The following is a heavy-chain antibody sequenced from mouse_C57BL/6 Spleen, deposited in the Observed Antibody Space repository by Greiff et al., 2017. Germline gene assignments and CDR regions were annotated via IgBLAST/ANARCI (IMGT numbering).Heavy chain of an antibody. CDR2: ISSGSSTI. D-gene: IGHD2-3*01. V-gene: IGHV5-17*01. Sequence: EVKLEESGGGLVKPGGSLKLSCAASGFTFSDYGMHWVRQAPEKGLEWVAYISSGSSTIYYADTVKGRFTISRDNAKNTLFLQMTSLRSEDTPMYYCASDGYSYWYFDVWGTGTTVTVSS. CDR3: ASDGYSYWYFDV. J-gene: IGHJ1*03. CDR1: GFTFSDYG.